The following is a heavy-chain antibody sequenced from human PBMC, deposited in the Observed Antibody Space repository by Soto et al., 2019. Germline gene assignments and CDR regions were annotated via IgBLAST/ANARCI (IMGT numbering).Heavy chain of an antibody. CDR1: GYTFTSYG. Sequence: ASVKVSCKASGYTFTSYGISWVRQAPGQGLEWMGWISAYNGNTNYAQKLQGRVTMTTDTSTSTAYMELRSLRSDDTAVYYRARDQEGSSYYYYYYGMDVWGQGTTVTVSS. V-gene: IGHV1-18*01. J-gene: IGHJ6*02. CDR3: ARDQEGSSYYYYYYGMDV. CDR2: ISAYNGNT.